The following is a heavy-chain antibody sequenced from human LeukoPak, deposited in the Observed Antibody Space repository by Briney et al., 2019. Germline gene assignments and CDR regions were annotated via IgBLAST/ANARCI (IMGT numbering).Heavy chain of an antibody. J-gene: IGHJ4*01. CDR3: ARDYSNYIINY. Sequence: SETLSLNCTVSGDSISTYYWSWIRQPPGKGLEWIGYIYYSGSTNYNPSLKSRLTMSVDTSKSQFSLELSSVTAADTAVYFCARDYSNYIINYWRHGILVTVSS. V-gene: IGHV4-59*01. CDR2: IYYSGST. CDR1: GDSISTYY. D-gene: IGHD4-11*01.